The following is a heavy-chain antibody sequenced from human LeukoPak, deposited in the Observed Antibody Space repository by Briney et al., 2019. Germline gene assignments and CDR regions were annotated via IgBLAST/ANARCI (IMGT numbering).Heavy chain of an antibody. D-gene: IGHD5-18*01. CDR1: GGSISSISYY. CDR2: IYYTGST. Sequence: SETLSLTCTISGGSISSISYYWGWIRQPPGKGLEWIGSIYYTGSTNYNPSLKSRVTISVDTSKNQFSLKLSSVTAADTAVYYCARGTNSRGYSYGYHYYYYYGMDVWGQGTTVTVSS. J-gene: IGHJ6*02. CDR3: ARGTNSRGYSYGYHYYYYYGMDV. V-gene: IGHV4-39*07.